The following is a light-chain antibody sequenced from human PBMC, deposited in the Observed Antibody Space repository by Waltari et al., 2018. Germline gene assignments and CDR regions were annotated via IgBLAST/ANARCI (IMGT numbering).Light chain of an antibody. Sequence: QSVLTQPPSVSGAPVQRVTISCTGSSSNIGAGYDVHWYQHLPRTAPKLLIYGNSNRPSGVPDRFSGSKSGTSASLAISGLQAEDEADYYCQSYDRSLSGYVFGSGTKVTVL. V-gene: IGLV1-40*01. CDR3: QSYDRSLSGYV. CDR2: GNS. CDR1: SSNIGAGYD. J-gene: IGLJ1*01.